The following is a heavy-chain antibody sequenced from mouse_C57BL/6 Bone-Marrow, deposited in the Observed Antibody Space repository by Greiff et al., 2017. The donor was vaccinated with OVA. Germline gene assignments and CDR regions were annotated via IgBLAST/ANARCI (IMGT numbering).Heavy chain of an antibody. V-gene: IGHV1-22*01. CDR1: GYTFTDYN. CDR3: ARYHYGSSPDY. J-gene: IGHJ2*01. D-gene: IGHD1-1*01. CDR2: INPNNGGT. Sequence: DVQLQESGPELVKPGASVKMSCKASGYTFTDYNMHWVKQSHGKSLEWIGYINPNNGGTSYNQKFKGKATLTVNKSSSTAYMELRSLTSEDSAVYYCARYHYGSSPDYWGQGTTLTVSS.